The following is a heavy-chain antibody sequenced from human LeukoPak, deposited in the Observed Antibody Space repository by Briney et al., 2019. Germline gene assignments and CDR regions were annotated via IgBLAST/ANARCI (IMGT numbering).Heavy chain of an antibody. V-gene: IGHV4-59*08. CDR1: GGSISSYY. CDR3: ARRMVRGVIFDY. J-gene: IGHJ4*02. CDR2: IYYSGST. Sequence: SETLSLTCTVSGGSISSYYWSWIRQPPGKGLEWIGYIYYSGSTNYNPSLKSRVTISVDTSKNQFSLKLSSVTAADTAVYYCARRMVRGVIFDYWAREPWSPSPQ. D-gene: IGHD3-10*01.